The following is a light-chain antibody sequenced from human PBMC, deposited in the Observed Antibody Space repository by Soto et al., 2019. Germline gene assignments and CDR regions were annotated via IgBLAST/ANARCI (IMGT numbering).Light chain of an antibody. V-gene: IGLV2-14*01. CDR2: EVI. J-gene: IGLJ1*01. Sequence: QSVLTQPTSVSGSPGQSITISCTGTSSDVGAYNYVSWYQHHPGKVPKLLIYEVINRPSGVSDRFSGSKSGNTASLTISGLQAEDEADYYCSSKRDSSTLFVFGTGTKVTVL. CDR3: SSKRDSSTLFV. CDR1: SSDVGAYNY.